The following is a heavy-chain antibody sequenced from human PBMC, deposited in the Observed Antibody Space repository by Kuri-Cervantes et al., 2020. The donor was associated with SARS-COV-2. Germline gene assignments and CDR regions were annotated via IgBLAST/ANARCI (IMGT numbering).Heavy chain of an antibody. CDR3: ARSHGGVAAPKNYYYYGMDV. J-gene: IGHJ6*02. Sequence: SQTLSLTCAVYDWSLRGYYWSWIRQPPGKGLEWIGYIYYSGSTNYNPSLKSRVTISVDTSKNQFSLKLSSVTAADTAVYYCARSHGGVAAPKNYYYYGMDVWGQGTTVTVSS. D-gene: IGHD3-16*01. CDR1: DWSLRGYY. V-gene: IGHV4-59*01. CDR2: IYYSGST.